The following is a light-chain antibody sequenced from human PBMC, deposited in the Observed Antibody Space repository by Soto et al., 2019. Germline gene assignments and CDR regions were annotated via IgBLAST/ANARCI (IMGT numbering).Light chain of an antibody. CDR1: QSVRSY. CDR2: DES. J-gene: IGKJ3*01. V-gene: IGKV3-11*01. CDR3: KQRGNWPPP. Sequence: VSTQSPSTLSWSPGERATRPCMFSQSVRSYLAWYQQKPGQANRILIYDESIRATGIQDRFSGSGSGTDFTLTISYIEPEDFAVYYCKQRGNWPPPFGTGPKVDIK.